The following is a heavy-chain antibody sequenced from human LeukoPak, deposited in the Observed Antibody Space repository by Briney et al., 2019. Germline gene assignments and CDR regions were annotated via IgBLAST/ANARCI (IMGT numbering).Heavy chain of an antibody. CDR3: ARHDYSPNNWFDP. Sequence: SETLSLTCTVSGGSISSSSYYWGWIRQPPGKGLEWIGSINYSDNTYYNPSLKSRVTISVDTSKNQFSLKLSSVTAADTAVYYCARHDYSPNNWFDPWGQGTLVTVSS. CDR2: INYSDNT. V-gene: IGHV4-39*01. CDR1: GGSISSSSYY. J-gene: IGHJ5*02. D-gene: IGHD4-11*01.